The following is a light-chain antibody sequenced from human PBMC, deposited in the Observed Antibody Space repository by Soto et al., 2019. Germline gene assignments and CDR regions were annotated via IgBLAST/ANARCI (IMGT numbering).Light chain of an antibody. V-gene: IGLV2-8*01. J-gene: IGLJ1*01. CDR1: SSDVGGYNY. CDR3: ASYAGGNKV. CDR2: GVT. Sequence: QSVLTQPPSASGSPGQSVTISCTGTSSDVGGYNYVSWYQQHPGKAPKLMIYGVTKRPSGVPDRFSGSKSGNTASLTVSGPLPEDEADYYCASYAGGNKVFGTGTKVTVL.